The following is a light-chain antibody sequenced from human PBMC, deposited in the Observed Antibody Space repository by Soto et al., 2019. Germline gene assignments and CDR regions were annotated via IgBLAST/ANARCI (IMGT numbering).Light chain of an antibody. V-gene: IGLV6-57*03. CDR3: HSYESNNVV. CDR1: SGSIASNY. CDR2: EDN. J-gene: IGLJ3*02. Sequence: NFILTQPHSVSESPGKTVIISCTRSSGSIASNYVQWYQQRPGSAPTIVIYEDNQRPSGVPDRFSGSVDSSSNSASLTISGLKTDDEADYYCHSYESNNVVFGGGTKLTVL.